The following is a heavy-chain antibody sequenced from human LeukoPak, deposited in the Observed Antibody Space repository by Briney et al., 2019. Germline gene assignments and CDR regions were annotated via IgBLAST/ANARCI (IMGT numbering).Heavy chain of an antibody. V-gene: IGHV1-2*02. CDR2: INPNSGGT. CDR3: AREFLEANYFDY. D-gene: IGHD5-24*01. CDR1: GYTFTGYY. Sequence: ASVKVSCKASGYTFTGYYMHWVLQAPGQGLEWMGWINPNSGGTNYAQKFQGRVTMTRDTSISTAYMELSRLRSDDTAVYYCAREFLEANYFDYWTQGTLVTVSS. J-gene: IGHJ4*02.